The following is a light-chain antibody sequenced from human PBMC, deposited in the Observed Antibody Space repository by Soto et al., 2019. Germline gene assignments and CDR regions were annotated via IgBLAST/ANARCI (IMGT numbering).Light chain of an antibody. V-gene: IGKV3-20*01. J-gene: IGKJ2*01. CDR1: QTLNSGY. CDR3: QQYGSAPYT. CDR2: GAS. Sequence: EIALTQSPGTLSLSPGERATLSCRASQTLNSGYLAWYQQNPGQAPRLLIYGASNRATGIPDRFSGSGSGPDFTLTISRLEPEDSAVYYCQQYGSAPYTFGQGTKLEIK.